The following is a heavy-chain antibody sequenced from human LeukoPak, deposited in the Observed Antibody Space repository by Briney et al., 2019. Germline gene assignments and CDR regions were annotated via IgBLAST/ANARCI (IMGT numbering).Heavy chain of an antibody. J-gene: IGHJ6*02. CDR2: ISYDGSNK. Sequence: GGSLTLSCAASGFTFSSYAMHWVRQAPGKGLEWVAVISYDGSNKYYADSVKGGFTISRDNSKNTLYLQMNSLRAEDTAVYYCARDHSDMLTGPTYCMDVWGQATTVTVPS. CDR3: ARDHSDMLTGPTYCMDV. CDR1: GFTFSSYA. D-gene: IGHD3-9*01. V-gene: IGHV3-30*04.